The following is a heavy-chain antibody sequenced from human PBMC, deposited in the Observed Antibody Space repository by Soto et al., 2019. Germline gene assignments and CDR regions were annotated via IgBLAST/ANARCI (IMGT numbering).Heavy chain of an antibody. J-gene: IGHJ6*02. V-gene: IGHV3-33*01. Sequence: LRLSCAASGFTFSSYGMHWVRQAPGKGLEWVAVIWYDGSNKYYADSVKGRFTISRDNSKNTLYLQMNSLRAEDTAVYYCARLGITIFGVVTQPYLPYSYYYYGMDVWGQGTTVTVSS. CDR1: GFTFSSYG. CDR3: ARLGITIFGVVTQPYLPYSYYYYGMDV. CDR2: IWYDGSNK. D-gene: IGHD3-3*01.